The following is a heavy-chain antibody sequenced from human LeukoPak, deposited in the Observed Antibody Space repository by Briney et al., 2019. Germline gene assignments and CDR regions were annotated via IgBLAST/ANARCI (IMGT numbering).Heavy chain of an antibody. V-gene: IGHV3-7*01. CDR1: GFTFSSYW. CDR3: ASRQRGDTAMVPYYYYYLDV. CDR2: IKQDGSEK. Sequence: GGSLRLSCAASGFTFSSYWMSWVRQAPGKGLEWVANIKQDGSEKYYVDSVKGRFTISRDNAKNSLYLQMNSLRAEDTAVYYCASRQRGDTAMVPYYYYYLDVWGKGTTVTVSS. J-gene: IGHJ6*03. D-gene: IGHD5-18*01.